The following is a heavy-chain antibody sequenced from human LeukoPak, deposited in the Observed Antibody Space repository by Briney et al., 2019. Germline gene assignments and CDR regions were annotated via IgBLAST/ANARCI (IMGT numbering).Heavy chain of an antibody. CDR3: AKLLGDSQS. D-gene: IGHD2-21*02. CDR2: ISYDGSNK. Sequence: GSLRLSCAASGFTFSSYGMHWVRQAPGKGLEWVAVISYDGSNKYYADSVKGRFTISRDNSKNTLYLQMNSLRAEDTAVYYCAKLLGDSQSWGQGTLATVSS. V-gene: IGHV3-30*18. J-gene: IGHJ4*02. CDR1: GFTFSSYG.